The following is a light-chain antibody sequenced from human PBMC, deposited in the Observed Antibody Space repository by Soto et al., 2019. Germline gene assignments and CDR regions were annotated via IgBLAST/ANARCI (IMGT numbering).Light chain of an antibody. CDR3: CSYAGSYTVL. V-gene: IGLV2-11*01. CDR2: DVT. CDR1: SSDVGGYNY. J-gene: IGLJ2*01. Sequence: QAVVTQPRSVSGSPGQSVTISCTGTSSDVGGYNYVSWYQQHPGKAPKFMIYDVTKRPSGVPDRFSGSKSGNTASLTISGLQAEDEADYFCCSYAGSYTVLFGGGTKVTVL.